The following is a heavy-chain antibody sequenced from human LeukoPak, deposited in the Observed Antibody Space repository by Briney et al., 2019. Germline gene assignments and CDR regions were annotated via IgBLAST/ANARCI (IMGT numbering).Heavy chain of an antibody. J-gene: IGHJ4*02. D-gene: IGHD6-6*01. Sequence: PGGSLRLSCVASGVTFNRYGISWVRQAPGKGLEWVSAISGSDDDTYYADSVKGRFTLSRDNSKNTLYLLMNRLRVEDTAVYYCATSRAAAARGRFACWGQGTLVTVSS. CDR1: GVTFNRYG. CDR3: ATSRAAAARGRFAC. V-gene: IGHV3-23*01. CDR2: ISGSDDDT.